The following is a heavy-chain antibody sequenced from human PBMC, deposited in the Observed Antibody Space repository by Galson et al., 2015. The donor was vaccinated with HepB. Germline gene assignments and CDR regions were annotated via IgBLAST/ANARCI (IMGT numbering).Heavy chain of an antibody. CDR2: IDPSDSYT. CDR1: GYSFTSYW. D-gene: IGHD6-13*01. Sequence: QSGAEVKKPGESLRISCKGSGYSFTSYWISWVRQMPGKGLEWMGRIDPSDSYTNYSPSFQGHVTISADKSISTAYLQWSSLKASDTAMYYCARHDGWSPTAAGIRGAWWFDPWVQGTLVTVSS. V-gene: IGHV5-10-1*01. J-gene: IGHJ5*02. CDR3: ARHDGWSPTAAGIRGAWWFDP.